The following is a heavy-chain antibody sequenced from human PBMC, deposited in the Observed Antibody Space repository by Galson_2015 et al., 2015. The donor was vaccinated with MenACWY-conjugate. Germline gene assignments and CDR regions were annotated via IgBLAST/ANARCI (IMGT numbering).Heavy chain of an antibody. Sequence: SEKVSCKASGYTFTFHDMSWVRQATGQGLECLGWMNPNSGNTGYAQKFQGRVTMTRNTSITTAYMELSSLSSEDTAVYFCATSPLFEDITVLPAAIWYFNRWGQGTLVTVSP. D-gene: IGHD2-2*02. J-gene: IGHJ1*01. CDR1: GYTFTFHD. V-gene: IGHV1-8*01. CDR3: ATSPLFEDITVLPAAIWYFNR. CDR2: MNPNSGNT.